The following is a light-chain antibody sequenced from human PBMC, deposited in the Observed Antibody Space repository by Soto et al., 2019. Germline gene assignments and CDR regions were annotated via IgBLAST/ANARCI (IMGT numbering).Light chain of an antibody. CDR3: RSYAGSNTFV. CDR2: EVS. J-gene: IGLJ1*01. Sequence: QSALTQPPSASGSPGQSVTISCTGTSSDVGGYNYVSWYQQHPGKAPKLMIYEVSKRPSGVPYRFSGSKSGNTASLTVSGLQAEDEADYYCRSYAGSNTFVFGTGTKLTVL. V-gene: IGLV2-8*01. CDR1: SSDVGGYNY.